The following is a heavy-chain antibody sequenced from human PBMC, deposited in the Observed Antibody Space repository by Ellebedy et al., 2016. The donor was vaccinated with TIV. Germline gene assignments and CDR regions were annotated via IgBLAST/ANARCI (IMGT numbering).Heavy chain of an antibody. CDR3: ARHELGSNAAFDS. CDR2: IDPSDPSGSYT. V-gene: IGHV5-10-1*01. J-gene: IGHJ4*02. D-gene: IGHD7-27*01. Sequence: GESLKISXKGFGYSFTIYWISWVRQMPGKGLEWMGRIDPSDPSGSYTNYSPSFQGHVTISTDKSINTAFLQWSSLKASDTAMYYCARHELGSNAAFDSWGQGTLVIVSS. CDR1: GYSFTIYW.